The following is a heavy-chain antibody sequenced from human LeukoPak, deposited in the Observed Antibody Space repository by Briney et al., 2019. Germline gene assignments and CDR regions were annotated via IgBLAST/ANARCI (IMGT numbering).Heavy chain of an antibody. CDR2: IIPIFNTT. CDR1: GGTFSSYA. J-gene: IGHJ6*04. Sequence: SVKVSRKASGGTFSSYAISWVRQAPGQGLEWMGGIIPIFNTTNYTQKFQGRVTITTDESTSTAYMELSSLRSEDTAVYYCARRRANKYAYFPMDVWGKGTTVTVSS. CDR3: ARRRANKYAYFPMDV. V-gene: IGHV1-69*05. D-gene: IGHD3-16*01.